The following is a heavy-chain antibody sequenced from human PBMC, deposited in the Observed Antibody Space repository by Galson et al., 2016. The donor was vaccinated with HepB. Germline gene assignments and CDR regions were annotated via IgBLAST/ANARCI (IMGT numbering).Heavy chain of an antibody. D-gene: IGHD3-16*01. CDR1: GGSISSAAYY. CDR3: ARTARWEATGGGWFDP. CDR2: IYYRGST. V-gene: IGHV4-31*03. Sequence: TLSLTCTVSGGSISSAAYYWSWIRQHPGKGLEWIGYIYYRGSTYSNPSLKSRLPLSVDTSKNQFSLKLSSVTAADTAVYYCARTARWEATGGGWFDPWGQGTLVTVSS. J-gene: IGHJ5*02.